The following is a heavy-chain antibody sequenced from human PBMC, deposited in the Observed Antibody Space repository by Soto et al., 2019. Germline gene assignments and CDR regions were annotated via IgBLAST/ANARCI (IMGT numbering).Heavy chain of an antibody. J-gene: IGHJ6*03. CDR2: ISYDGSNK. Sequence: GGSLRLSCAASGFTFSSYGMHWVRQAPGKGLEWVAVISYDGSNKYYADSVKGRFTISRDNSKNTLYLQMNSLRAEETAVYYCAKDSGAPDRISKLKPDLRGGSRTVPRGYYYYMDVWGKGTTVTVSS. D-gene: IGHD2-15*01. V-gene: IGHV3-30*18. CDR3: AKDSGAPDRISKLKPDLRGGSRTVPRGYYYYMDV. CDR1: GFTFSSYG.